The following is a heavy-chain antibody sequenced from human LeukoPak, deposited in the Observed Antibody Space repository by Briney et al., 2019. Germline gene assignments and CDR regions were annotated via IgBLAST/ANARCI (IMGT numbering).Heavy chain of an antibody. CDR3: ARGGSGGLALDI. Sequence: GGSLRLSCAASGFTFSSYAMSWVRQAPGKGLEWVPAISGSGGSTYYADSVKGRFTISRDNSKNTLYLQMNSLRAEDTAVYYCARGGSGGLALDIWGQGTMVTVSS. CDR2: ISGSGGST. V-gene: IGHV3-23*01. D-gene: IGHD2-15*01. CDR1: GFTFSSYA. J-gene: IGHJ3*02.